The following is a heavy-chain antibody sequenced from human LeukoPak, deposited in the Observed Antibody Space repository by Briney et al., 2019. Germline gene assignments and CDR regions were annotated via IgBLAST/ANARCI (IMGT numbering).Heavy chain of an antibody. CDR1: GYTFTSYD. Sequence: GASVKVSCKASGYTFTSYDIKWVRQATGQGLEWMGWMNPNSGNTGYAQKFQVRVTMTRNTSISTAYMELSSLRSEDTAVYYCARGPYNWNYVFEGGDYYFDYWGQGTLVTVSS. CDR2: MNPNSGNT. V-gene: IGHV1-8*01. D-gene: IGHD1-7*01. J-gene: IGHJ4*02. CDR3: ARGPYNWNYVFEGGDYYFDY.